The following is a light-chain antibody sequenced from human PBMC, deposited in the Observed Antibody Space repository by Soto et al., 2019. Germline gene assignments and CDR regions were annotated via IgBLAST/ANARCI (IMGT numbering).Light chain of an antibody. J-gene: IGKJ1*01. CDR3: QQYNNWPGT. CDR1: HSVSTN. V-gene: IGKV3-15*01. CDR2: GAS. Sequence: EIVMTQSPANLSVSPGERATLSCRAGHSVSTNLAWYQQKPGQAPRLLIYGASTRATGIPARFSGSGSGTEFTLTISSLQSEDFAVYYCQQYNNWPGTFGQGTKVEIK.